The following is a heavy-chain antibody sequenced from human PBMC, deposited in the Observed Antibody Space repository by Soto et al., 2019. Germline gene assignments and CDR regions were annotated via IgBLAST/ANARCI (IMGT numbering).Heavy chain of an antibody. D-gene: IGHD6-13*01. CDR1: AGSISSSNW. CDR2: IYHSGST. CDR3: ARVPVRSSWNGMTFDY. V-gene: IGHV4-4*02. J-gene: IGHJ4*02. Sequence: SETLSLTCAVSAGSISSSNWWRWVRQPPGKGLEWIGEIYHSGSTNYNPSLKSRVTLSVDKSKNQFSLKLSSVTAADTAVYYCARVPVRSSWNGMTFDYWGQGTLVTVSS.